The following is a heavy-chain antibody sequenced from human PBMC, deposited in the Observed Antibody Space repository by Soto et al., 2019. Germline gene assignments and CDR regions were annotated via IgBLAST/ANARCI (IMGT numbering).Heavy chain of an antibody. V-gene: IGHV1-8*01. CDR2: MNPNSGNT. J-gene: IGHJ5*02. CDR3: ARGVKYGAYYRCFEP. CDR1: GYTFTSYD. D-gene: IGHD4-17*01. Sequence: QVQLVQSGAEVKKPGASVKVSCKASGYTFTSYDINWVRQATGQGLEYLGWMNPNSGNTGYVQKIQGRVTMTRDTYISRTHMELSSLRSEVTSVYFWARGVKYGAYYRCFEPWGQATLVTLSS.